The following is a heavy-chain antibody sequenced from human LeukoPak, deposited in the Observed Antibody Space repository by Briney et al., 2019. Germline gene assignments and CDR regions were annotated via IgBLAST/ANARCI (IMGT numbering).Heavy chain of an antibody. Sequence: GGSPRPSCAASGFTVSGTHMSWVRQAPGKGLEWVSAMYTGGTTYYADSVKGRFTISRDNSKNTLYLHMNSLRAEDTAVYYCAKDEVTSGGGLAPWGHGTLVTVSS. J-gene: IGHJ5*02. CDR1: GFTVSGTH. CDR3: AKDEVTSGGGLAP. V-gene: IGHV3-53*01. D-gene: IGHD2-21*02. CDR2: MYTGGTT.